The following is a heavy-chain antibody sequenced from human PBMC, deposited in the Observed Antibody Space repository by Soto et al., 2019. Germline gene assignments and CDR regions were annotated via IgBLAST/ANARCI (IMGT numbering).Heavy chain of an antibody. J-gene: IGHJ6*03. CDR1: GYTFTGYY. CDR3: ARGVETELPGGYYYYYMDV. CDR2: INPNSGGT. D-gene: IGHD1-26*01. V-gene: IGHV1-2*04. Sequence: QVQLVQSGAEVKKPGASVKVSCKASGYTFTGYYMHWVRQAPGQGLEWMGWINPNSGGTNYAQKFQGWVTMTRDTSISTAYMELSRLRSDDTAVYYCARGVETELPGGYYYYYMDVWGKGTTVTVSS.